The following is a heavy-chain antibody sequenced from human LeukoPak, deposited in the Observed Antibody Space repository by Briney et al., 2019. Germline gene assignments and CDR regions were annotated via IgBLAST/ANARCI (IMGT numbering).Heavy chain of an antibody. J-gene: IGHJ4*02. Sequence: GGSLRLSCAASGFTFSRFNLHWVRQAPGKGLEWVAVIWHDGSNKYYTDSVKGRFTISRDDSKNTLYLQMNSLRAEDTAVYYCAKQSGYANYWGQGTLVTVSS. CDR2: IWHDGSNK. CDR3: AKQSGYANY. D-gene: IGHD5-12*01. V-gene: IGHV3-33*06. CDR1: GFTFSRFN.